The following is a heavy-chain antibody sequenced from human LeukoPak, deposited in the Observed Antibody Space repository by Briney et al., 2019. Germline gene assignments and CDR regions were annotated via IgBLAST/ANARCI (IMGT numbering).Heavy chain of an antibody. V-gene: IGHV4-59*01. CDR1: GDSSSRFY. D-gene: IGHD3-10*01. CDR3: ARVPGPGLFEH. CDR2: IYNSGST. Sequence: SETLSLTCTVSGDSSSRFYWSWIRQPPGKGLEWIGNIYNSGSTNNSPSLKSRVTMSVDTSKNQFSLNLRSVTTADTAVYYCARVPGPGLFEHWGQGILVTVSS. J-gene: IGHJ4*02.